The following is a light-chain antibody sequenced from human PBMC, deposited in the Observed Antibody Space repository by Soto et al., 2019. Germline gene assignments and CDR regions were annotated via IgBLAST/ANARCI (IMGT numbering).Light chain of an antibody. CDR2: EAS. V-gene: IGKV1-5*03. CDR3: QQYNRYRA. J-gene: IGKJ1*01. Sequence: DIQMTQSPSTLSASVGDRVTITCRASQNINKWVAWYQHKPGKAPALLIYEASSLGGGVPSRFSGSGFGTEFTLTTSSLQPDDFATYYCQQYNRYRAFGQGTKVEIK. CDR1: QNINKW.